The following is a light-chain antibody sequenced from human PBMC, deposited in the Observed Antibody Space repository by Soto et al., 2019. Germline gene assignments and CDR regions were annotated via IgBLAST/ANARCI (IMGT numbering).Light chain of an antibody. V-gene: IGLV2-8*01. CDR2: EVS. J-gene: IGLJ2*01. CDR1: SSDVGGSNY. Sequence: QSVLTQPPSASGSPGQSVTISCTGTSSDVGGSNYVSWYQQHPGKAPKRMIYEVSKRPSGVPDRFSGSKSGNTASLTVSGLQAEDEADYYCSSYAGTNSVVFGGGTKLTVL. CDR3: SSYAGTNSVV.